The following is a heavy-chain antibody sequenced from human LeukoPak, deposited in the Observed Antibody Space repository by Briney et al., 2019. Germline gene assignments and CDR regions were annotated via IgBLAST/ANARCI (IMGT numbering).Heavy chain of an antibody. CDR3: AKDDAWLQYGN. CDR2: IKQDGSEK. J-gene: IGHJ4*02. D-gene: IGHD5-24*01. CDR1: GFTFSSYW. V-gene: IGHV3-7*03. Sequence: PGGSLRLSCAASGFTFSSYWMTWVRQAPGKGLEWVANIKQDGSEKYYVDSVKGRLTISRDNSKGTVYLQMNSLRPEDTAVYYCAKDDAWLQYGNWGRGTLVTVSS.